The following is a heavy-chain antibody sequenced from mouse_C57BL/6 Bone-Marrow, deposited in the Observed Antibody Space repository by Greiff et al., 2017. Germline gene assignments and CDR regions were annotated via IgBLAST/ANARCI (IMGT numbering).Heavy chain of an antibody. D-gene: IGHD2-5*01. CDR1: GYTFTSYW. V-gene: IGHV1-7*01. Sequence: VQLQQSGAELAKPGASVKLSCKASGYTFTSYWMHWVKQRPGQGLEWIGYINPSSGYTKYNQKFKDKATLTADKSSSTAYMQLGRLTYEDSAVYDCARGDYSNSYYAMDYWGQGTSVTVSA. CDR2: INPSSGYT. J-gene: IGHJ4*01. CDR3: ARGDYSNSYYAMDY.